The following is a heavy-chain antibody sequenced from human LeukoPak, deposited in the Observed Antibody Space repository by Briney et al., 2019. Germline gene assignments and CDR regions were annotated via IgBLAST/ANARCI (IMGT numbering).Heavy chain of an antibody. D-gene: IGHD6-19*01. Sequence: GGSLRLSCAASGFTFSSYGMHWVRQAPGKGLEWVAVISYDGSNKYYADSVKGRFTISRDNSKNTLYLQMNSLRAEDTAVYYCAKDLQAVAGTFMDYWGQGTLVTVSS. J-gene: IGHJ4*02. V-gene: IGHV3-30*18. CDR3: AKDLQAVAGTFMDY. CDR2: ISYDGSNK. CDR1: GFTFSSYG.